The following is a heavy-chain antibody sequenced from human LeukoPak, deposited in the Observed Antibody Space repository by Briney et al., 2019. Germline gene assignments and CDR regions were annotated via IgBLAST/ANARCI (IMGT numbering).Heavy chain of an antibody. CDR1: GYSISSAYY. CDR3: ARRDYYGWSAFDI. Sequence: SETLSLTCSVSGYSISSAYYWGWIRQPPGKGLEWIGTMYHSGSTNYNPSLKSRVTISVDTSKNQFSLKLSSVTAADTAVYYCARRDYYGWSAFDIWGQGTMVTVSS. CDR2: MYHSGST. V-gene: IGHV4-38-2*02. D-gene: IGHD3-10*01. J-gene: IGHJ3*02.